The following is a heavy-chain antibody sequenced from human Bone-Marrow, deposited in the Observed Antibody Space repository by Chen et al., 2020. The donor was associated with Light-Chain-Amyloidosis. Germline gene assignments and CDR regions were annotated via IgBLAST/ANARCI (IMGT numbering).Heavy chain of an antibody. CDR1: GYRFSDYS. V-gene: IGHV7-4-1*02. Sequence: QVQLVQSGSELRRPGASVNISCKISGYRFSDYSLNWVQQTPGHGLEFMGWINTNTGRPTYAQGFTGRFVFSVDTSVSTAYLHITDLKSEDTGTYYCARDPLGAGSAFDVWGRGTHVTVSA. J-gene: IGHJ3*01. CDR2: INTNTGRP. D-gene: IGHD1-26*01. CDR3: ARDPLGAGSAFDV.